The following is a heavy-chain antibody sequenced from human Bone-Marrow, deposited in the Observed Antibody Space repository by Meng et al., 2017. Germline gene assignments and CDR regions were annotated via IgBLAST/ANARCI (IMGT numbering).Heavy chain of an antibody. Sequence: SETLSLTCAVYGGSFSGYYWSWIRQPPGKGLEWIGEINHSGSTNYNPSLKSRVTISVDTSKNQFSLKLSSVTAADTAVYYCAGRITMVRGVIRDYWGQGTLVTVSS. CDR1: GGSFSGYY. CDR2: INHSGST. D-gene: IGHD3-10*01. V-gene: IGHV4-34*01. J-gene: IGHJ4*02. CDR3: AGRITMVRGVIRDY.